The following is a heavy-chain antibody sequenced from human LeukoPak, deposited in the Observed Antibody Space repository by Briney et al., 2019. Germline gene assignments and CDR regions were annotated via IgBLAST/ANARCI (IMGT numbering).Heavy chain of an antibody. V-gene: IGHV4-34*01. J-gene: IGHJ6*02. CDR3: ARGTGRRCMDV. Sequence: SETLPLTCAVYGGSFSGYYWSWIRQPPGKGLEWIGEINHSGSTNYNPSLKSRVTISVDTSKNQFSLKLSSVTAADTAVYYCARGTGRRCMDVWGQGTTVTVSS. CDR1: GGSFSGYY. CDR2: INHSGST.